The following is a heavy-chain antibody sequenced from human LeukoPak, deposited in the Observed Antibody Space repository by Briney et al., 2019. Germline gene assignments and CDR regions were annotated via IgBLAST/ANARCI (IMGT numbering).Heavy chain of an antibody. CDR3: ARVSPNTVTTLQYFDY. CDR2: IRYDGNNK. V-gene: IGHV3-30*02. Sequence: GGSLRLSCGASGFTFSNYGMLWVRQAPGKGLEWVAFIRYDGNNKLYADSMKGRFTISRDNSKNTLYLHINSLRAEDTAVYYCARVSPNTVTTLQYFDYWGQGTLVTVSS. J-gene: IGHJ4*02. CDR1: GFTFSNYG. D-gene: IGHD4-17*01.